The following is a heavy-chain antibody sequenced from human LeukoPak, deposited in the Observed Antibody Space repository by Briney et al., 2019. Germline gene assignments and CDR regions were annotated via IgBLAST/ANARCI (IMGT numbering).Heavy chain of an antibody. J-gene: IGHJ4*02. V-gene: IGHV1-3*01. Sequence: ASVKVSCKASGYTFTSYAMHWVRQAPGQRLEWMGWINAGNGNTKYSQKFQGRVTITRDTSASTAYMELSSLRSEDTAVYYCARGSRGGYYNVALDYWGQGTLVTVSS. D-gene: IGHD3-10*01. CDR1: GYTFTSYA. CDR2: INAGNGNT. CDR3: ARGSRGGYYNVALDY.